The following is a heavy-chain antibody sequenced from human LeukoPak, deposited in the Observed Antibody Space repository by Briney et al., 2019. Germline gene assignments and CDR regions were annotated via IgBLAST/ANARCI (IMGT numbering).Heavy chain of an antibody. Sequence: ASVKVSCKTSGYTFNDYYVHWVRQAPGQGLEWMGWINPNSGRTNYAPKFQRSVTLTTDTSISTAYMELSGLISGDTALYYCARDSSDVLTGYYHFWGQGTLVTVSS. J-gene: IGHJ4*02. CDR3: ARDSSDVLTGYYHF. D-gene: IGHD3-9*01. V-gene: IGHV1-2*02. CDR1: GYTFNDYY. CDR2: INPNSGRT.